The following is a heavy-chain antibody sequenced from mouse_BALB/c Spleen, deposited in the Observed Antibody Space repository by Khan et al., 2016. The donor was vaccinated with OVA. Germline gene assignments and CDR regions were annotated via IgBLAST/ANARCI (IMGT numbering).Heavy chain of an antibody. CDR3: TRGYDFIAY. CDR1: GYSFTAYF. J-gene: IGHJ3*01. D-gene: IGHD2-12*01. V-gene: IGHV1-37*01. Sequence: DVKLQESGPDLVKTGASEKISCKASGYSFTAYFMNWVKQSHGKSLEWIGRINPNTDNTNYNQSFKGKAILTVDTSSSTAYMELRSMTSEDYAVYFCTRGYDFIAYWSQGTLVTVSA. CDR2: INPNTDNT.